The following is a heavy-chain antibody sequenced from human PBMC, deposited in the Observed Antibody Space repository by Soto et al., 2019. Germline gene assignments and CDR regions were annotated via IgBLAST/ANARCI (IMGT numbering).Heavy chain of an antibody. J-gene: IGHJ4*02. Sequence: GGSLRLSCAASGFTFSNYAMSRVRQAPGRGLEWVSAISVSGGSTYYADSVKGRFTVSRDNSKNTLYLQMNRLRAEDTAVYYCAKVKKGSGWYDPFDYWGQGTLVTVSS. D-gene: IGHD6-19*01. V-gene: IGHV3-23*01. CDR2: ISVSGGST. CDR3: AKVKKGSGWYDPFDY. CDR1: GFTFSNYA.